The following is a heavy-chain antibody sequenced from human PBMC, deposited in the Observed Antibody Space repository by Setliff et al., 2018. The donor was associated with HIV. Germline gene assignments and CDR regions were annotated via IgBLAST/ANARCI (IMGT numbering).Heavy chain of an antibody. D-gene: IGHD1-26*01. CDR3: TRHRGSFDY. Sequence: GESLKISCAASGFSNSALHWVRQAPGKGLEWVGRIRSKANNYATEYGASVKGRFIISRDDSKNMAYLQMNSLRTEDTAIYYCTRHRGSFDYWGLGTLVTVS. CDR1: GFSNSA. V-gene: IGHV3-73*01. CDR2: IRSKANNYAT. J-gene: IGHJ4*02.